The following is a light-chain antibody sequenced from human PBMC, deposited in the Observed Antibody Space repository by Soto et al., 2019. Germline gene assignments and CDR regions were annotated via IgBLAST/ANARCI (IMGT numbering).Light chain of an antibody. CDR2: DAS. CDR3: QQRSNWPPIT. Sequence: EIVLTQSPATLSLSPGERATLSCRASQSVSSYLAWYQQKPGQAPRLLIYDASSRATGIPARFSGSGSGTDFTLNISSLEPEDFAVYYCQQRSNWPPITFGQGTRLEIK. CDR1: QSVSSY. J-gene: IGKJ5*01. V-gene: IGKV3-11*01.